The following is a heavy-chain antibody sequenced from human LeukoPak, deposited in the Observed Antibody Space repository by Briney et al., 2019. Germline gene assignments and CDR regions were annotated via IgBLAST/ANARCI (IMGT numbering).Heavy chain of an antibody. CDR1: GFTFTGHT. D-gene: IGHD3-3*01. CDR2: IGGRDDRT. J-gene: IGHJ4*02. V-gene: IGHV3-23*01. Sequence: SGGSLRLSCAASGFTFTGHTMTWLRQAPGKGLEWVSIIGGRDDRTYYADFVEGRFAISRDNSKNTLYLHMSRLRAEDTAVYYCAKDPNPLYDLWTGYKWGQGTLVTVSS. CDR3: AKDPNPLYDLWTGYK.